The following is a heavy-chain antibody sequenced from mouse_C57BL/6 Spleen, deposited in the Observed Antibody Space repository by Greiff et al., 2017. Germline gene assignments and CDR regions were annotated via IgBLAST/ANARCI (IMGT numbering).Heavy chain of an antibody. CDR2: INPNNGGT. Sequence: VQLQQSGPELVKPGASVKLPCKASGYTFTDYNMDWVKQSHGKSLEWIGDINPNNGGTIYNQKFKGKATLTVDKSSSTAYMELRSLTSEDTAVYYCARSTTVPLDYWGQGTTLTVSS. J-gene: IGHJ2*01. V-gene: IGHV1-18*01. CDR3: ARSTTVPLDY. D-gene: IGHD1-1*01. CDR1: GYTFTDYN.